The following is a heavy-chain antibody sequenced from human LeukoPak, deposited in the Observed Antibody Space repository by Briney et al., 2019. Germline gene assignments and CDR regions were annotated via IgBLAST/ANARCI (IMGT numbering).Heavy chain of an antibody. V-gene: IGHV4-39*07. CDR3: AREYSSSPHAFDI. Sequence: SETLSLTCTVSGGSISSSSYYWGWIRQPPGKGLEWIGSIYYSGSTYYNPSLKSRVTISVDMSKNQFSLKLSSVTAADTAVYYCAREYSSSPHAFDIWGQGTMVTVSS. D-gene: IGHD6-6*01. CDR1: GGSISSSSYY. J-gene: IGHJ3*02. CDR2: IYYSGST.